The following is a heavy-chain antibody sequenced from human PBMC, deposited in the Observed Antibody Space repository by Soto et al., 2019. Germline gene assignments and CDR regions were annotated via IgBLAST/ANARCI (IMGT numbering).Heavy chain of an antibody. CDR2: IYYSGST. Sequence: SETLSLTCTGSGGPIRSYYWSWIRQPPGKGLEWIGYIYYSGSTNYNPSLKSRVTISVDTSKNQFSLKVSSVTAADTAVYYCARHYCSGGSGYLEYYYYMDVWGKVTTGT. CDR1: GGPIRSYY. J-gene: IGHJ6*03. V-gene: IGHV4-59*01. D-gene: IGHD2-15*01. CDR3: ARHYCSGGSGYLEYYYYMDV.